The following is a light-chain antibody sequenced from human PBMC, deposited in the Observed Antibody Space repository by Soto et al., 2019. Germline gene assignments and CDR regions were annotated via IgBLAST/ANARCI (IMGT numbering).Light chain of an antibody. CDR1: QSVSSSY. J-gene: IGKJ5*01. Sequence: EIVLTQSPGTLSLSPGERATLSCMASQSVSSSYLAWYQQKPGQAPRLLIYGASSRATGIPDRFSGSGSGTDFTLTISRLEPEDFAVYYCQQYNNWPPITFGQGTRLEI. V-gene: IGKV3-20*01. CDR2: GAS. CDR3: QQYNNWPPIT.